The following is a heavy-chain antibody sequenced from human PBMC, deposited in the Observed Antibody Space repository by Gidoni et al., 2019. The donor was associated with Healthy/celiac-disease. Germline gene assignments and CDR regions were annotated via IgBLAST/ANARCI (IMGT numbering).Heavy chain of an antibody. CDR2: ISGSGGST. J-gene: IGHJ4*02. CDR1: GFTFSSYA. V-gene: IGHV3-23*01. D-gene: IGHD2-21*01. CDR3: AKDPFGVIAPPYYFDY. Sequence: EVQLLESGGGLVQPGGSLRLSCAASGFTFSSYALSWVRQAPGKGLGWVSAISGSGGSTYYADSVKGRFTISRDNSKNTLYLQMNSLRAEDTAVYYCAKDPFGVIAPPYYFDYWGQGTLVTVSS.